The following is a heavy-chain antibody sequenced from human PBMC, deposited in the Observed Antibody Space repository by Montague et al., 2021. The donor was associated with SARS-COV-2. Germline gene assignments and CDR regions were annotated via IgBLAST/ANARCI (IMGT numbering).Heavy chain of an antibody. CDR3: ARGPRCSLSWSFDY. CDR2: TYYRSKWYY. D-gene: IGHD6-13*01. V-gene: IGHV6-1*01. CDR1: GDSVSSNTAA. Sequence: CAISGDSVSSNTAAWNWIRQSPSRGLEWLGRTYYRSKWYYDYAVXVKSRMTISPDTSKNQFSLQLSSVTPEDRAVYYCARGPRCSLSWSFDYWGQGTLVTVSS. J-gene: IGHJ4*02.